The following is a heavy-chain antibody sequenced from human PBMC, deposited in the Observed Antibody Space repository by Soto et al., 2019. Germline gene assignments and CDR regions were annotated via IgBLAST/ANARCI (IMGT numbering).Heavy chain of an antibody. CDR1: GFTFSSYG. D-gene: IGHD1-26*01. J-gene: IGHJ4*02. Sequence: GGSLRLSCAASGFTFSSYGMHWVRQAPGKGLEWVALISNGGTNKRYADSVKGRFTISRDDSKNTLYLQLNSLRAEDTAVYYCARDLHGGWALDYWGQGTLVTVSS. CDR2: ISNGGTNK. V-gene: IGHV3-30*03. CDR3: ARDLHGGWALDY.